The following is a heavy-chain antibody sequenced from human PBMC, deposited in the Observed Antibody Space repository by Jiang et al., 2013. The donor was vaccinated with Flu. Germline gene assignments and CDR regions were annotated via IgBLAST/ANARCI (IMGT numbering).Heavy chain of an antibody. D-gene: IGHD3-10*01. Sequence: SGAEVKKPGSSVKVSCKASGGTFSSYAISWVRQAPGQGLEWMGGIIPIFGTANYAQKFQGRVTITADESTSTAYMELSSLRSEDTAVYYCARDYYGSGSSYDAFDIWGQGTMVTVSS. CDR2: IIPIFGTA. CDR1: GGTFSSYA. CDR3: ARDYYGSGSSYDAFDI. J-gene: IGHJ3*02. V-gene: IGHV1-69*01.